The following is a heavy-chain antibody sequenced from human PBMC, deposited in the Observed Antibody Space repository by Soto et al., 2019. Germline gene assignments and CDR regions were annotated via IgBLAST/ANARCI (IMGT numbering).Heavy chain of an antibody. CDR2: IHYRGNT. Sequence: QVQLQESGPGLVKPSETLSLTCTVSGGSMSDYFWSWIRQPPGKGLEWIGYIHYRGNTDYNPSLKSRVTISIDTSKSLFSLNLSCVTAADTVLYYCARLGTYYDVLTCYSLDGLDVWCQGTTVTVSS. CDR3: ARLGTYYDVLTCYSLDGLDV. J-gene: IGHJ6*02. CDR1: GGSMSDYF. D-gene: IGHD3-9*01. V-gene: IGHV4-59*01.